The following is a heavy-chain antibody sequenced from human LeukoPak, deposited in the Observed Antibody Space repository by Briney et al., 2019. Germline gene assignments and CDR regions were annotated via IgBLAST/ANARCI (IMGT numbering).Heavy chain of an antibody. Sequence: ASVKVSCKASGHTFTTYNITWVRQAPGQGLEWMGWISAYNGDTNYAQKFQGRVTMKTDTSTNTAYMELESLRSDDTAVYFCARALNSGYSTSLDYWGQGTLVTVSP. D-gene: IGHD6-13*01. J-gene: IGHJ4*02. CDR2: ISAYNGDT. CDR1: GHTFTTYN. V-gene: IGHV1-18*01. CDR3: ARALNSGYSTSLDY.